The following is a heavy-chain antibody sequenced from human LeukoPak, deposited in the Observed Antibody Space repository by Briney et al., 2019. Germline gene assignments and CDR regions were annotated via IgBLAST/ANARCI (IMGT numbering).Heavy chain of an antibody. J-gene: IGHJ4*02. D-gene: IGHD6-13*01. V-gene: IGHV1-2*02. Sequence: ASVKVSCKASGYTFTGYYMHWVRQAPGQGLEWMGWINPNNGDTNYAQKFQGRVTMTRDTSTSTAYMELSRLRSDDTAVYYCARDRWGSSWFFDYWGQGTLVTVSS. CDR3: ARDRWGSSWFFDY. CDR1: GYTFTGYY. CDR2: INPNNGDT.